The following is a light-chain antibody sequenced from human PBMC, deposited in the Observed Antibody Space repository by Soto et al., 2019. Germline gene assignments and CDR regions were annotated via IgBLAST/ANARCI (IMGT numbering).Light chain of an antibody. CDR2: EAS. CDR3: QQYYSFWT. Sequence: DIQMTQSPSTLSASLGDRVTIICRASRSVDKWLAWYQQKSGKAPKLLIYEASHLQSGVPSRFGGSGSGTEFTLTINNLQPGDVASYYCQQYYSFWTFGQGTTVEV. V-gene: IGKV1-5*02. J-gene: IGKJ1*01. CDR1: RSVDKW.